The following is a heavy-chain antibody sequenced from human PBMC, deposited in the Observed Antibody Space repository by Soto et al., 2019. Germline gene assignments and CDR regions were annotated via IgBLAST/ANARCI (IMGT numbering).Heavy chain of an antibody. CDR3: ARTLYGSGSYHDY. CDR1: SGPISSSNW. CDR2: IYHSGST. V-gene: IGHV4-4*02. D-gene: IGHD3-10*01. J-gene: IGHJ4*02. Sequence: QVQLQESGPGLVKPSGTLSLTCAVSSGPISSSNWWSWVRQPPGKGLEWIGEIYHSGSTNYNPSLKSRVAISVDKSKNRFSLKLSSVTAADTAVYYCARTLYGSGSYHDYWGQGTLVTVSS.